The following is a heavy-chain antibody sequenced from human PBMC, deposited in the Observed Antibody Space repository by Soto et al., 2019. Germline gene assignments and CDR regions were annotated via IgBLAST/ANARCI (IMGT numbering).Heavy chain of an antibody. CDR3: VRGGGLDYYDSSAYYHPLAY. D-gene: IGHD3-22*01. V-gene: IGHV3-33*01. CDR2: IWYDGRDE. Sequence: QVQLVESGGGVVQPGRSLRLSCAASGFIFSSYGMHWVRQAPGKGLEWVAVIWYDGRDEFYADSVRGRLTISRDNSKNTLYLQMISLRAEDTAVYYCVRGGGLDYYDSSAYYHPLAYWGQGILVTVSS. CDR1: GFIFSSYG. J-gene: IGHJ4*02.